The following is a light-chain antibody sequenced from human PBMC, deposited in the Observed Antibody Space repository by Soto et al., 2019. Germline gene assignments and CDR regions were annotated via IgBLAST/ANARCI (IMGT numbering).Light chain of an antibody. CDR1: SSDVGSYNR. CDR3: GLFASSSTYV. J-gene: IGLJ1*01. V-gene: IGLV2-18*01. Sequence: QSVLTQPPSVSGSPGQSVTISCTGTSSDVGSYNRVSWYQQPPGTAPKLMIYEVTNRPSGVPDRFSGSKSGNTASLTISGLQAEDEADYYCGLFASSSTYVFGTGTQLTVL. CDR2: EVT.